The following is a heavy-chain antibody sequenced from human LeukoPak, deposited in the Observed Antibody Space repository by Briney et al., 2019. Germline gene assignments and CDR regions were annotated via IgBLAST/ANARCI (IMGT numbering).Heavy chain of an antibody. J-gene: IGHJ4*02. Sequence: GGSLRVFCAASGFNFSSYSMLWLRQAPGEALEGVSSISRGSGCIYYADSVKDRFTIPRDNTKNSLSLQMNSLRAEDTAVYYCARGGRGWLRSFDYWGQGTLVTVSS. CDR3: ARGGRGWLRSFDY. CDR2: ISRGSGCI. V-gene: IGHV3-21*01. CDR1: GFNFSSYS. D-gene: IGHD5-12*01.